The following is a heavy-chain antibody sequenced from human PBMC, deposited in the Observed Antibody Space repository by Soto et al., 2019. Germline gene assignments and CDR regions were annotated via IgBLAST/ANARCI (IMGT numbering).Heavy chain of an antibody. CDR2: IIPIFGTA. V-gene: IGHV1-69*01. J-gene: IGHJ5*02. D-gene: IGHD3-22*01. CDR1: GGTFSSYA. Sequence: QVQLVQSGAEVKKPGSSVKVSCKASGGTFSSYAISWVRQAPGQGLEWMGGIIPIFGTANYAQKFQGRVTITADESTSTAYMERSSLRSEDTAVYYCAREGTGYYDSSGVSWFDPWGQGTLVTVSS. CDR3: AREGTGYYDSSGVSWFDP.